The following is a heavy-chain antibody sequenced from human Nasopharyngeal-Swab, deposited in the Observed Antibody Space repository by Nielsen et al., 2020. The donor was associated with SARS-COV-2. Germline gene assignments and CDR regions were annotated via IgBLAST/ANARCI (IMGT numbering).Heavy chain of an antibody. V-gene: IGHV3-9*01. CDR3: AKDLSSGWYGWFDP. Sequence: GGSLRLSWAASGFTFDDYAMHRVRQAPGKGLEWVSGISWNSGSIGYADSVKGRFTISRDNAKNSLYLQMNSLRAEDTALYYCAKDLSSGWYGWFDPWGQGTLVTVSS. CDR1: GFTFDDYA. D-gene: IGHD6-19*01. CDR2: ISWNSGSI. J-gene: IGHJ5*02.